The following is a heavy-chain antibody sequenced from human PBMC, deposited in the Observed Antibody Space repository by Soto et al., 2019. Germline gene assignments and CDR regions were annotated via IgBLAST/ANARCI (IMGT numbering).Heavy chain of an antibody. CDR2: IVVGSGNT. D-gene: IGHD3-22*01. CDR3: AADRVTGRYPPMIVVGS. J-gene: IGHJ5*02. CDR1: GFTFTSSA. Sequence: SVKVSCKASGFTFTSSAVQWVRQARGQRLEWIGWIVVGSGNTNYAQKFQERVTITRDMSTSTAYMELSSLRSEATAVYYCAADRVTGRYPPMIVVGSWGEGTLVSLTS. V-gene: IGHV1-58*01.